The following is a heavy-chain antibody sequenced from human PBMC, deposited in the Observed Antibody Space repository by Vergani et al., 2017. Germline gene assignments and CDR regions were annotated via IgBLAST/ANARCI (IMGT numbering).Heavy chain of an antibody. Sequence: QLHLVESGGGVVQPGGSLRLSCAASGFNFSSYGMHWVRQAPGKGLQWVAFIRYDGNNIQYADLVKGRFTISRDIAKNTLYLQVRSLRLEDTGVYHCVRDRGLCAGGRCYTEAWDYWGQGTPVTVSS. V-gene: IGHV3-30*02. D-gene: IGHD2-2*02. CDR3: VRDRGLCAGGRCYTEAWDY. CDR2: IRYDGNNI. J-gene: IGHJ4*02. CDR1: GFNFSSYG.